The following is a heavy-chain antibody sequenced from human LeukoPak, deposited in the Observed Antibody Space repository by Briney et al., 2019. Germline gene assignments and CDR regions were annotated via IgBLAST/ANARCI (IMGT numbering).Heavy chain of an antibody. CDR1: GFTFSSYG. J-gene: IGHJ4*02. V-gene: IGHV3-33*06. CDR2: IWYDGSNK. D-gene: IGHD6-19*01. CDR3: AKEAIAVSGYGPTTFDY. Sequence: PGGSLRLSCAASGFTFSSYGMHWVRQAPGKGLEWVAVIWYDGSNKYHAGSVKGRFTISRDNSKNTLYLQVNSLRAEDTAVYYCAKEAIAVSGYGPTTFDYWGQGTLVAVSS.